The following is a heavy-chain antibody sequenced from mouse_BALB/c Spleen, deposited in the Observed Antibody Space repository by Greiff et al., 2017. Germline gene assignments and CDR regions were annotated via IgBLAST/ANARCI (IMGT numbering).Heavy chain of an antibody. Sequence: EVQGVESGGGLVQPGGSRKLSCAASGFTFSSFGMHWVRQAPEKGLEWVAYISSGSSTIYYADTVKGRFTISRDNPKNTLFLQMTSLRSEDTAMYYCARKGGSHYAMDYWGQGTSVTVSS. V-gene: IGHV5-17*02. CDR3: ARKGGSHYAMDY. CDR1: GFTFSSFG. J-gene: IGHJ4*01. CDR2: ISSGSSTI.